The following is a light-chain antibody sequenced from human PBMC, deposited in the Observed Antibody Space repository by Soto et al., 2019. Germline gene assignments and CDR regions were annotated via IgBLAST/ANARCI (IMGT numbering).Light chain of an antibody. CDR1: QTISSW. CDR2: KAS. V-gene: IGKV1-5*03. J-gene: IGKJ5*01. CDR3: QPYNSYSEA. Sequence: DIQMTQSPSTLSGSVGDRVTITCRASQTISSWLAWYQQKPGKAPKLLIYKASTLKSGVPSRFSGSGFGTEFTLTISSLQADDFATYYCQPYNSYSEAVGQGARRGVK.